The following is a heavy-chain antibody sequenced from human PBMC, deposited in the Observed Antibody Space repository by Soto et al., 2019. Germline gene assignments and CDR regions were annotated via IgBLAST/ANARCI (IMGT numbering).Heavy chain of an antibody. Sequence: GASVKVSCKASGYTFTSYGISWVRQAPGQGLEWMGWISAYNGNTNYAQKLQGRVTMTTDTSTSTAYMELRSLRSDDTAVYYCARGGFCYYILNGDYTQYYYYYGMDVWGQGTTVTVSS. CDR1: GYTFTSYG. CDR2: ISAYNGNT. CDR3: ARGGFCYYILNGDYTQYYYYYGMDV. V-gene: IGHV1-18*01. D-gene: IGHD3-9*01. J-gene: IGHJ6*02.